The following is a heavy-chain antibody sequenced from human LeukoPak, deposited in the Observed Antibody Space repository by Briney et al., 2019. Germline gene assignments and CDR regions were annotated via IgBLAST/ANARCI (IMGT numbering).Heavy chain of an antibody. CDR1: GGTFSSYA. J-gene: IGHJ5*02. D-gene: IGHD5/OR15-5a*01. CDR3: ARSVPVGYNWFDP. V-gene: IGHV1-69*04. CDR2: IIPILGIA. Sequence: SVKVSCKASGGTFSSYAISWVRQAPGQGLEWMGRIIPILGIANYAQKFQGRVTITADKSTSTAYMELSSLRSEDTAVYYCARSVPVGYNWFDPWGQGTLVTASS.